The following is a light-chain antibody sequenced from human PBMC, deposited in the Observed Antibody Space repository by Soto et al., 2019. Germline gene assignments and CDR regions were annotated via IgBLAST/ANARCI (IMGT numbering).Light chain of an antibody. V-gene: IGKV1-9*01. CDR1: RGISSY. J-gene: IGKJ1*01. CDR2: SAS. Sequence: IQLTQSPSSLSASVGDRVAITCRASRGISSYLAWYQQKPGKAPKLLVYSASTLQSGVPSRFSGSGSGPDFTLTISSLQPEDSATYYCQHYNSYSEAFGQGTKVELK. CDR3: QHYNSYSEA.